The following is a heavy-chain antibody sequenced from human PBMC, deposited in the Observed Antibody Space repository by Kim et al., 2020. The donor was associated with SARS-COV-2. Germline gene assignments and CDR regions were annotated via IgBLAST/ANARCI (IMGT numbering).Heavy chain of an antibody. V-gene: IGHV3-48*03. CDR3: ASEMVGGYRGYVAF. CDR1: GVTLSFYD. Sequence: GGSLRLSCEGSGVTLSFYDMNWVRQAPGKGLEWLSHITSSGSVIWEGASVKGRFTISRDNAKNSLYLQMTSLRAEDTAVYHCASEMVGGYRGYVAF. D-gene: IGHD6-13*01. J-gene: IGHJ3*01. CDR2: ITSSGSVI.